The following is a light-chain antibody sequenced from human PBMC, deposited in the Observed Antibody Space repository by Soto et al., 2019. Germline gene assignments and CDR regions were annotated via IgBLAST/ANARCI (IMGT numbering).Light chain of an antibody. CDR1: QDISNY. Sequence: DIQMTQSPSSLSASVEDRVIITCQASQDISNYLNWYQQKPGKAPKLLIYDASNLDTGVPSRFTGSGSGTDFTFTITSLQSDDVATYYCQQYASLPITFGQGTRLEIK. CDR2: DAS. CDR3: QQYASLPIT. J-gene: IGKJ5*01. V-gene: IGKV1-33*01.